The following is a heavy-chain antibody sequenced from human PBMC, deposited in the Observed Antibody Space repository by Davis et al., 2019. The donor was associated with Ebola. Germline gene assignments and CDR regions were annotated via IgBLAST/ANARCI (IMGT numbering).Heavy chain of an antibody. CDR2: ISGDGGST. CDR3: AKDAIAAAGTFGWFDP. V-gene: IGHV3-43*02. CDR1: GFTFDAYA. D-gene: IGHD6-13*01. Sequence: SLKISCAASGFTFDAYAMHWVRQAPGTGLEWVSLISGDGGSTYYADSVKGRFTISRDNSKNSLYLQMNSLRTEDTALYYCAKDAIAAAGTFGWFDPWGQGTLVTVSS. J-gene: IGHJ5*02.